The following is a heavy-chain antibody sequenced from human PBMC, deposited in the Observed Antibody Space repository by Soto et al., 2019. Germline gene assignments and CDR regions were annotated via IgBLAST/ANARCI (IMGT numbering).Heavy chain of an antibody. J-gene: IGHJ4*02. D-gene: IGHD6-13*01. V-gene: IGHV4-4*02. Sequence: QVQLQESGPGLVKPSGTLSLTCAVSSGSISSSNWWSWVRQPPGKGLEWIGEIYHSGSTNYNPSLTSRVTISVDKSKNQFSLKLSSVTAADTAVYYCARGASSSWYRGYYFDYWGQGTLVTVSS. CDR2: IYHSGST. CDR3: ARGASSSWYRGYYFDY. CDR1: SGSISSSNW.